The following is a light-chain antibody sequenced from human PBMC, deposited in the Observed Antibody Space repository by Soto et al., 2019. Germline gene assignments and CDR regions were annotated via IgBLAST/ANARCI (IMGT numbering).Light chain of an antibody. J-gene: IGLJ2*01. V-gene: IGLV2-14*01. CDR3: SSYTSSSIPVV. CDR2: EVS. CDR1: SSDVGGYNY. Sequence: QSALTQPASVSGSPGQSITISCTGTSSDVGGYNYVSWYQQHPGKAPKLMIYEVSNRPSGVSNRFSGSKSVNTASLTISGLQAEDEADYYCSSYTSSSIPVVFGGGTKLTVL.